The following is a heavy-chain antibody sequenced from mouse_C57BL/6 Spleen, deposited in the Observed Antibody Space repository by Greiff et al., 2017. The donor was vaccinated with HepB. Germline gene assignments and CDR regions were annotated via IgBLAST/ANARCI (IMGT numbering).Heavy chain of an antibody. V-gene: IGHV1-59*01. CDR1: GYTFTSYW. D-gene: IGHD1-1*01. CDR3: ARERTTVVAEDD. J-gene: IGHJ2*01. Sequence: QVQLQQPGAELVRPGTSVKLSCKASGYTFTSYWMHWVKQRPGQGLEWIGVIDPSDSYTNYKQKIKGKATLTVDTSTSTAYKQLSSLTSEDSAVYYCARERTTVVAEDDWGQGTTLTVSS. CDR2: IDPSDSYT.